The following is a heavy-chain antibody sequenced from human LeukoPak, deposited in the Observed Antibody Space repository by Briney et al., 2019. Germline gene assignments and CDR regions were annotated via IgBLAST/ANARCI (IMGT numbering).Heavy chain of an antibody. CDR1: GYTFTGYY. CDR3: ARSPGLDTAVVNRP. J-gene: IGHJ5*02. V-gene: IGHV1-2*02. Sequence: ASVKVSCKASGYTFTGYYIHWVRQAPGQGLEWMGWINPNSGGTNYAQNFQGRVTMTRDTSVNTAYMELGRLRSDDTAVYYCARSPGLDTAVVNRPWGQGTLITVSS. CDR2: INPNSGGT. D-gene: IGHD5-18*01.